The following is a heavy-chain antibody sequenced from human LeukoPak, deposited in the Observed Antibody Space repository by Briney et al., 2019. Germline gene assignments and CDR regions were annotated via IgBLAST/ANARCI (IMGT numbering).Heavy chain of an antibody. CDR2: IEQDGSEK. CDR3: ARSLQQLVSYFDY. J-gene: IGHJ4*02. D-gene: IGHD6-13*01. V-gene: IGHV3-7*01. Sequence: GGSLRLSCAASGFTFSSYWISWVRQAPGKGLEWVANIEQDGSEKYYVDSVKGRFTISRDNAKNSLYLQMNSLRAEDTAVYYCARSLQQLVSYFDYRGQGTLVTVSS. CDR1: GFTFSSYW.